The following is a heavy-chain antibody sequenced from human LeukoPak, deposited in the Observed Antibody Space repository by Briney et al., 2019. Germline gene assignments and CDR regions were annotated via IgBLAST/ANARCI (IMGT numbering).Heavy chain of an antibody. CDR3: ARGWGWELPQAY. Sequence: SVKVSCKASEGTFSSYAISWVRQAPGQGLEWMGRIIPILGIANYAQKFQGRVTITADKSTSTAYMELSSLRSEDTAVYYCARGWGWELPQAYWGQGTLVTVSS. J-gene: IGHJ4*02. V-gene: IGHV1-69*04. CDR1: EGTFSSYA. CDR2: IIPILGIA. D-gene: IGHD1-26*01.